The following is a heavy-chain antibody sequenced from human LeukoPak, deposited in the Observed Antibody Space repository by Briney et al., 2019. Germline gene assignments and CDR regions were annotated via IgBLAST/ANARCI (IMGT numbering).Heavy chain of an antibody. CDR1: GFTFSSYG. CDR2: ISGSGGST. V-gene: IGHV3-23*01. D-gene: IGHD3-22*01. CDR3: AKGHGDASGYYYFDS. J-gene: IGHJ4*02. Sequence: GGSLRLSCAASGFTFSSYGMSWVRQAPGKGLEWVSAISGSGGSTYYADSVKGRFTIFRDNYNNMLYLQMNSLRVEDTAVYYCAKGHGDASGYYYFDSWGQGTLVTVSS.